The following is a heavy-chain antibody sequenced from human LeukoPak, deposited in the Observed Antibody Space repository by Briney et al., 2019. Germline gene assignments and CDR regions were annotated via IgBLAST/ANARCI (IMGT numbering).Heavy chain of an antibody. CDR3: ARVPSYYDFWSGSYYYYYYMDV. Sequence: GGSLRLSCAASGFTFSNYWMHWVRQDPGKGLVWVSFINPDGSTTNYADSVKGRFTISRDNAKNALYLQMNSLRAEDTAVYYCARVPSYYDFWSGSYYYYYYMDVWGKGTTVTVSS. CDR2: INPDGSTT. J-gene: IGHJ6*03. D-gene: IGHD3-3*01. V-gene: IGHV3-74*01. CDR1: GFTFSNYW.